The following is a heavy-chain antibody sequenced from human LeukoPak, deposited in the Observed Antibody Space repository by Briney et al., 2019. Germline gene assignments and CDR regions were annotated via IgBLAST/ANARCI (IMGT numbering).Heavy chain of an antibody. J-gene: IGHJ5*02. V-gene: IGHV4-34*01. CDR3: ARGLSRWDCVWGSYRHPYNWFDP. CDR2: INHSGST. D-gene: IGHD3-16*02. CDR1: GGSFSGYY. Sequence: PSETLSLTCAVYGGSFSGYYWSWIRQPPGKGLEWIGEINHSGSTNYNPSLKSRVTISVDTSKNQFSLKLSSVTAADTAVYYCARGLSRWDCVWGSYRHPYNWFDPWGQGTLVTVSS.